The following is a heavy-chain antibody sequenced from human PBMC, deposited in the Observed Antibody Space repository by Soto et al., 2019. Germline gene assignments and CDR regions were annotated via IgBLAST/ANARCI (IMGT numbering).Heavy chain of an antibody. Sequence: GASVKVSCKASGYTFTGYYMHWVRQAPGQGLEWMGWINPNSGGTNYAQKFQGRVTMTRDTSISTAYMELSRLRSDDTAVYYCARPRDIVVGYGMDVWRQGTTVTVSS. V-gene: IGHV1-2*02. CDR2: INPNSGGT. J-gene: IGHJ6*02. D-gene: IGHD2-15*01. CDR3: ARPRDIVVGYGMDV. CDR1: GYTFTGYY.